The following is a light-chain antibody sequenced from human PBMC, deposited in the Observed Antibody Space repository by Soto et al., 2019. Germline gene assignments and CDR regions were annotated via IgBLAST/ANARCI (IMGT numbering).Light chain of an antibody. CDR3: QQANSFPLT. J-gene: IGKJ3*01. Sequence: DIQMTQSPSSVSASVGDRVTITCRASQGISSWLARYQQKPGKAPKLLIYAASSLQSGVPSRFSGSGSGTDFTLTISSLLPEDFATYYCQQANSFPLTFGPGTKVDIK. V-gene: IGKV1-12*01. CDR2: AAS. CDR1: QGISSW.